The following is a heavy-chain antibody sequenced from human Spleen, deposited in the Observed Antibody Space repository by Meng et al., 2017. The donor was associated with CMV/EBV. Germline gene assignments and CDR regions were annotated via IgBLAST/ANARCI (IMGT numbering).Heavy chain of an antibody. J-gene: IGHJ4*02. CDR3: ARDSVPYFDY. V-gene: IGHV3-21*01. Sequence: GGSLRLSCAASGFTFSSYSMNWVRQAPGKGLEWVSSISSSSSYLYYADSVKGRFTISRDNAKNSLYLQMNSLRAEDTAVYYCARDSVPYFDYWGQGTLVTVSS. CDR2: ISSSSSYL. CDR1: GFTFSSYS.